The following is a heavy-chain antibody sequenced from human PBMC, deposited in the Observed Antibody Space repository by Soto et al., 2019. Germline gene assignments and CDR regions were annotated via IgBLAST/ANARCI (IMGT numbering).Heavy chain of an antibody. D-gene: IGHD3-22*01. CDR1: GGTFSSYA. CDR3: ARDGQVNYYDSSGYRPDAFDI. CDR2: IIPIFGTA. V-gene: IGHV1-69*06. Sequence: SVKVSCKASGGTFSSYAISWVRQAPGQGLEWMGGIIPIFGTANYAQKFQGRVTTTADKSTSTAYMELSSLRSEDTAVYYCARDGQVNYYDSSGYRPDAFDIWG. J-gene: IGHJ3*02.